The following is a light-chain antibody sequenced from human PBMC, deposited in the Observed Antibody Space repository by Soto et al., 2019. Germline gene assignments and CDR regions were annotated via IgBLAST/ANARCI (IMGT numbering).Light chain of an antibody. J-gene: IGLJ2*01. CDR3: NSYAGSNNVV. CDR1: SSDVGGYNY. CDR2: EVS. V-gene: IGLV2-8*01. Sequence: QSVLTQPPSSSVSPGQSVTISCPGTSSDVGGYNYVSWYQQHPGKAPKLIIYEVSKRPSGVPDRFSGSKSGNTASLTVSGLQAEDEADYYCNSYAGSNNVVFGGGTQLTVL.